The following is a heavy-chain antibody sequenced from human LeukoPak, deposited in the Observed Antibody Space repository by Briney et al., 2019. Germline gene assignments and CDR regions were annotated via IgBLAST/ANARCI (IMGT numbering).Heavy chain of an antibody. V-gene: IGHV4-34*01. Sequence: PSETLSLTCAVYGGSFSGYYWSWIRQPPGKGLEWIGEINHSGSTNYNPSLKSRVTISVDRSKNQFSLKLSSVTAADTAVYYCARGSEYYYDSSGYYNREYFQHWGQGTLVTVSS. D-gene: IGHD3-22*01. CDR1: GGSFSGYY. CDR3: ARGSEYYYDSSGYYNREYFQH. CDR2: INHSGST. J-gene: IGHJ1*01.